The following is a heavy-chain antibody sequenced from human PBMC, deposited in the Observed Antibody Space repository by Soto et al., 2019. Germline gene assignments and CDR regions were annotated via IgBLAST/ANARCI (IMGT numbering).Heavy chain of an antibody. Sequence: GGSLRLSCAASGFTFSIYAMSWVRHAPGKGLEWVSAISGSGGSTYYADSVKGRFTISRDNSKNTLYLQMNSLRAEDTAVYYCARTPSIAVAGIFDYWGQGTLVTVSS. CDR1: GFTFSIYA. V-gene: IGHV3-23*01. D-gene: IGHD6-19*01. CDR2: ISGSGGST. CDR3: ARTPSIAVAGIFDY. J-gene: IGHJ4*02.